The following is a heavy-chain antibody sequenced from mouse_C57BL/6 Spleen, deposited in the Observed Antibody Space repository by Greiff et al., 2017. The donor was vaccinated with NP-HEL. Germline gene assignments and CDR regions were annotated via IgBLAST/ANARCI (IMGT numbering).Heavy chain of an antibody. CDR1: GYTFTDYN. Sequence: EVQLQQSGPELVKPGASVKMSCKASGYTFTDYNMHWVKQSHGKSLEWIGYINPNNGGTSYNQKFKGKATLTVNKSSSTAYMELRSRTSEDSAVYYCARATVVATDYAMDYWGQGTSVTVSS. J-gene: IGHJ4*01. CDR3: ARATVVATDYAMDY. CDR2: INPNNGGT. V-gene: IGHV1-22*01. D-gene: IGHD1-1*01.